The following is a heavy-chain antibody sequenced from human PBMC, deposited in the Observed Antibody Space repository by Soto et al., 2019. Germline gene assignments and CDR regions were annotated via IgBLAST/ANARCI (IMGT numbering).Heavy chain of an antibody. CDR3: AKGRAVVPAAKFYYGMDV. CDR2: VRASGGTA. D-gene: IGHD2-2*01. J-gene: IGHJ6*02. CDR1: GFTFSNYA. Sequence: EVQLLESGGGLVQPGGSLRFSCASSGFTFSNYAMTWVRQAQGKGLEWVSAVRASGGTAYYADSVRGRFTISRDRSKNTLYLQMNSLRADDTAVYYCAKGRAVVPAAKFYYGMDVWGQGTTVTVSS. V-gene: IGHV3-23*01.